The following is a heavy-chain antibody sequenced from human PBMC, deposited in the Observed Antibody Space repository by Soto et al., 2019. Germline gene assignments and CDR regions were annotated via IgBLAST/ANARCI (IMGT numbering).Heavy chain of an antibody. Sequence: VGSLRLSCAASGFTFSSYAMSWVRQAPGKGLEWVSAISGSGGSTYYADSVKGRFTISRDNSKNTLYLQMNSLRAEDTAVYYCANPLHSHLLAEDYGMDVCGQWTTVPVYS. CDR2: ISGSGGST. V-gene: IGHV3-23*01. J-gene: IGHJ6*01. D-gene: IGHD4-4*01. CDR3: ANPLHSHLLAEDYGMDV. CDR1: GFTFSSYA.